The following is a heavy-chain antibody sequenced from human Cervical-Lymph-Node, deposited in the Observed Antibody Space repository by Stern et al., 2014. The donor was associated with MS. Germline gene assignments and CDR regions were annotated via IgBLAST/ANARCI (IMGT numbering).Heavy chain of an antibody. CDR1: GYTFTSHG. D-gene: IGHD4-17*01. CDR2: ISHYSGDT. V-gene: IGHV1-18*01. J-gene: IGHJ4*02. Sequence: QVQLVQSGSEVKNPGASVTVSCKASGYTFTSHGITWVRQAPGQGLEWMGWISHYSGDTIYAQKLQDRVSMTRDTSTSTAFMELRTLKSDDTAVYYCARDYGDFPNPHFWGQGTLVTVSS. CDR3: ARDYGDFPNPHF.